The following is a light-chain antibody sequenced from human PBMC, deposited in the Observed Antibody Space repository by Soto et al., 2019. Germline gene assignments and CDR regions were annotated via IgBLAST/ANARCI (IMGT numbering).Light chain of an antibody. CDR2: EVS. CDR1: SSDVGAYNS. J-gene: IGLJ2*01. CDR3: SSYAGATNLV. Sequence: QSALTQPPSASGSPGQSVTISCTGTSSDVGAYNSVSWYQHYPGKAPKLLIYEVSKRPSGVPDRFSGSKSGNTASLTVSGLQAEDEADYYCSSYAGATNLVVGGGTKLTVL. V-gene: IGLV2-8*01.